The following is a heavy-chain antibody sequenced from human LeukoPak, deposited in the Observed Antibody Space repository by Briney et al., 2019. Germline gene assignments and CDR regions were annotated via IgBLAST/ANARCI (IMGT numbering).Heavy chain of an antibody. V-gene: IGHV5-51*01. Sequence: GGSLKISCKGSGYSFNSYWIGWVRQIPGKGLEWMGIIYPGDSDTRYSPSFQGQVTISADKSISTAYLQWGSLKASDTAMYYCVRPPFIWGQGTMVIVSS. CDR1: GYSFNSYW. J-gene: IGHJ3*02. CDR3: VRPPFI. CDR2: IYPGDSDT.